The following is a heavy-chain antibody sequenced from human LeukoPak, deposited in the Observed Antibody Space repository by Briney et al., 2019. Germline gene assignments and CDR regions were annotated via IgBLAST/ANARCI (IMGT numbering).Heavy chain of an antibody. J-gene: IGHJ4*02. CDR1: GFTFSSYD. CDR2: IGTAGDT. D-gene: IGHD3-10*01. V-gene: IGHV3-13*01. CDR3: ARGSGDYYGSGSYFAY. Sequence: PGGSLRLSCAASGFTFSSYDMHWVRQATGKGLEWVSAIGTAGDTYYPGSVKGRFTISRENAKNSLYLQMNSLRAGDTAVYYCARGSGDYYGSGSYFAYWGQGTLVTVSS.